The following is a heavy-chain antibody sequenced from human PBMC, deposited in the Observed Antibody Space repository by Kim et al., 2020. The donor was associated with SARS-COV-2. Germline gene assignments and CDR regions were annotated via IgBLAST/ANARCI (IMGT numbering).Heavy chain of an antibody. CDR3: AKDNYREYFTGSSGFGELYPGAYYYYGMDV. CDR2: ISGSGGST. Sequence: GGSLRLSCAASGFTFSSYAMSWVRQAPGKGLEWVSAISGSGGSTYYADSVKGRFTISRDNSKNTLYLQMNSLRAEDTAVYYCAKDNYREYFTGSSGFGELYPGAYYYYGMDVWGQGTTVTVSS. D-gene: IGHD3-10*01. V-gene: IGHV3-23*01. J-gene: IGHJ6*02. CDR1: GFTFSSYA.